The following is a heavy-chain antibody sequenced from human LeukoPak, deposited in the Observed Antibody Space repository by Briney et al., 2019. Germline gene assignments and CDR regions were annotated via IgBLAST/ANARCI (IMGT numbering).Heavy chain of an antibody. CDR2: FSYTGST. Sequence: SETLSLTCTVSGGSISSYYWSWIRQPPGKGLEWIGYFSYTGSTNYSPSLRSRVTLSVDTSKNQFSLKLSSVTAADTAVYYCARVPARRVVTTPTYFDLWGQGTLVTVSS. CDR1: GGSISSYY. V-gene: IGHV4-59*01. D-gene: IGHD2-21*02. CDR3: ARVPARRVVTTPTYFDL. J-gene: IGHJ4*02.